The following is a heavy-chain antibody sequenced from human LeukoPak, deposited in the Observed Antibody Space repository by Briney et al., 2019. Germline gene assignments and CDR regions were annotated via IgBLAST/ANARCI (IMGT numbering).Heavy chain of an antibody. D-gene: IGHD2-15*01. V-gene: IGHV3-7*01. Sequence: GGPLRLSCAASGFTFSDYWMSWVRQAPGKGLEWVANIKQDESKKYYVDSVKGRFTISRDNAKKSLYLQMNNLRAEDTAVYYCARDGSSFDYWGQGTPVTVSP. CDR3: ARDGSSFDY. J-gene: IGHJ4*02. CDR1: GFTFSDYW. CDR2: IKQDESKK.